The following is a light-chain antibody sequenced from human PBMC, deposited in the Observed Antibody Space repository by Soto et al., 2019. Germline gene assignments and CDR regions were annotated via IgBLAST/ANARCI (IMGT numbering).Light chain of an antibody. CDR3: HQYGDSPL. J-gene: IGKJ3*01. V-gene: IGKV3-20*01. CDR1: QSVRSSY. Sequence: EIVLTQSPGTLSLSPGERATLSCRASQSVRSSYLAWYQQKPGQAPRLLIYGASIRATGIPDRFGGSGSGTDFTLTISRLEPEDFPVYYCHQYGDSPLFGPGTKVDIK. CDR2: GAS.